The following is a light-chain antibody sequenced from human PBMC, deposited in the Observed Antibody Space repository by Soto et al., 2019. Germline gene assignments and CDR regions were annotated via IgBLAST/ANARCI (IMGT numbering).Light chain of an antibody. Sequence: QSALTQPPSASGSPGQSVTISCTGTSSDIGGYNYVSWYQQHPGKAPKLMIYEVTERPSGVPDRFSGSKSGNTASLTVSGLQAEDEAEYYCCSFAGSNNFYVFGTGTKVTVL. CDR1: SSDIGGYNY. J-gene: IGLJ1*01. V-gene: IGLV2-8*01. CDR3: CSFAGSNNFYV. CDR2: EVT.